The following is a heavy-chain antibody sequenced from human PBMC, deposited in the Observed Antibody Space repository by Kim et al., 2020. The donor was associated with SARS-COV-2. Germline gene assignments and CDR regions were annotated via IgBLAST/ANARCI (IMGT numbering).Heavy chain of an antibody. CDR2: IYYSGST. D-gene: IGHD1-26*01. V-gene: IGHV4-39*01. CDR1: GGSISRSNYY. J-gene: IGHJ4*02. CDR3: ARQSTDSGSYYRLDY. Sequence: SETLSLTCTVSGGSISRSNYYWGWIRQPPGKGLEWIGSIYYSGSTYYNPSLKSRVTISVDTSKNQFSLKLSSVTAADTAVYYCARQSTDSGSYYRLDYWGQGTLVTVSS.